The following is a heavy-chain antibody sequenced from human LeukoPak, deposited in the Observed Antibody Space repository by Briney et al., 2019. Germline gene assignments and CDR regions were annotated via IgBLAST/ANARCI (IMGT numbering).Heavy chain of an antibody. CDR1: GGSISSYY. Sequence: SETLSLTCTVSGGSISSYYWSWIRQPAGKGLEWIGRIYTSGSTTYNPSLKSRVTISVDKSKNQFSLKLSSVTAADTAVYYCARSDPYYDSSGYSYYYYYYYMDVWGKGTTVTVSS. CDR2: IYTSGST. V-gene: IGHV4-4*07. J-gene: IGHJ6*03. CDR3: ARSDPYYDSSGYSYYYYYYYMDV. D-gene: IGHD3-22*01.